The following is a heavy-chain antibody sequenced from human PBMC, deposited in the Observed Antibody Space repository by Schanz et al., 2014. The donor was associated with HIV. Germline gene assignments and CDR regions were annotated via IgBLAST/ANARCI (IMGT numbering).Heavy chain of an antibody. J-gene: IGHJ5*02. D-gene: IGHD3-22*01. V-gene: IGHV1-69*01. CDR1: GGTFSSHG. CDR3: ARKWFNWLDP. CDR2: IIPIFGRS. Sequence: VPLVQSGAEVTKPGSSLKISCKASGGTFSSHGIGWVRQAPGQGLEWIGGIIPIFGRSDYAQRFQGRVTITADESTNTAYMQLSSLRFEDTAVYFCARKWFNWLDPWGQGAQVIVSS.